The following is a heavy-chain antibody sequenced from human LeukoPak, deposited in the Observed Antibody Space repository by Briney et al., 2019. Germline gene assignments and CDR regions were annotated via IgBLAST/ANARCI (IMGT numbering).Heavy chain of an antibody. CDR2: IYANGST. D-gene: IGHD3-10*01. J-gene: IGHJ6*03. CDR3: ARAGVNYYYYYMDV. Sequence: SETLSLTCTVSGGSISSGSYYWSWIRQPAGKGLEWIGRIYANGSTNYNPSLKSRVSISVDTSKNQLSLKLSSVTAADTAVYYCARAGVNYYYYYMDVWGKGTTVTVSS. CDR1: GGSISSGSYY. V-gene: IGHV4-61*02.